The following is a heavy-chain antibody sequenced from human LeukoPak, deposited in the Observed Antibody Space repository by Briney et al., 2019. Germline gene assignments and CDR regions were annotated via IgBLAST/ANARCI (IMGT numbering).Heavy chain of an antibody. CDR2: ISSSSNNI. J-gene: IGHJ4*02. Sequence: GGSLRLSCAASGFTFSSYSMNWVRQAPGKGLQWVSSISSSSNNIYYADSVKGRFTISRDNAKNSLYLQMNSLRAEDTAVYFCARGDLLDWGQGTLVTVSS. V-gene: IGHV3-21*01. CDR1: GFTFSSYS. CDR3: ARGDLLD. D-gene: IGHD2-8*02.